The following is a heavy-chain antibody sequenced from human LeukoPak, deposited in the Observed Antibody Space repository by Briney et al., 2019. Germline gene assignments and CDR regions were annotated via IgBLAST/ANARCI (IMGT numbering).Heavy chain of an antibody. CDR1: GYTFTGYY. J-gene: IGHJ4*02. V-gene: IGHV1-46*01. CDR3: ARDSSSSRRFDY. CDR2: INPSGGST. Sequence: GASVKVSCKASGYTFTGYYMHWVRQAPGQGLEWMGIINPSGGSTSYAQKFQGRVTMTRDMSTSTVYMELSSLRSEDTAVYYCARDSSSSRRFDYWGQGTLVTVSS. D-gene: IGHD6-13*01.